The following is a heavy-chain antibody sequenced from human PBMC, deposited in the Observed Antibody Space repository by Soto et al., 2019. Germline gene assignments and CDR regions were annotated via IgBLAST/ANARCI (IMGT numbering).Heavy chain of an antibody. D-gene: IGHD1-26*01. CDR2: ISGSGATT. CDR3: AKDRSRGSGSYTDFDY. CDR1: GFTFSIYA. V-gene: IGHV3-23*01. Sequence: EVQLLESGGGLVQPGGSLKLSCAASGFTFSIYAMTWVRQAPGKGLEWVSGISGSGATTYFAASVKGRITVSRDNSKNTVDLHMNSLRADDTAVYYCAKDRSRGSGSYTDFDYWGQGSQVTVST. J-gene: IGHJ4*02.